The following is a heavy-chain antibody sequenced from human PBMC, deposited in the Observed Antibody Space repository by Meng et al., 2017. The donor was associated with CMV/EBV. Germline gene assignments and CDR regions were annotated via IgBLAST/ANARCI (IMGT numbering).Heavy chain of an antibody. V-gene: IGHV3-30-3*01. J-gene: IGHJ6*02. D-gene: IGHD6-13*01. CDR1: GFPFSNSA. CDR2: ISYAGSKK. CDR3: ARDLAPAGDDYYYGMDV. Sequence: SCAASGFPFSNSAIHWVRQAPGRGLEWVSVISYAGSKKSYADSVKGRFTISRDNSKNMVYLQMNSLRAEDTALYHCARDLAPAGDDYYYGMDVWGQGTTVTVSS.